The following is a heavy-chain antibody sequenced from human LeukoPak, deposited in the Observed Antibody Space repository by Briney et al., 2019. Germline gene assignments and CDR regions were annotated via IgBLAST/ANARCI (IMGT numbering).Heavy chain of an antibody. Sequence: SETLSLTCTVSGGSISSSSYYWGWIRQPPGKGLEWIGSIYYSGSTYYNPSLKSRVTISIDTSKNQFSLKLKSVTAADTAVYFCARDGASYGSNWFDSWGQGTRVTVSS. D-gene: IGHD3-10*01. CDR2: IYYSGST. CDR1: GGSISSSSYY. CDR3: ARDGASYGSNWFDS. J-gene: IGHJ5*01. V-gene: IGHV4-39*07.